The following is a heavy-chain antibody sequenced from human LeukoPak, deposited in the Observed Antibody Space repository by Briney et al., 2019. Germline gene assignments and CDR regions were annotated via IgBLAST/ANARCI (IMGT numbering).Heavy chain of an antibody. CDR3: AIHTPLKSIDY. CDR1: GFSFSTHS. D-gene: IGHD3-9*01. Sequence: NPGGSLRLSCAASGFSFSTHSMNWVRQAPGKGLEWVSSISGSSDFIHYAGSVKGRFTISRDNAVNSLYLLMDSLTAADTAVYYCAIHTPLKSIDYWGQGALVTVSS. CDR2: ISGSSDFI. J-gene: IGHJ4*02. V-gene: IGHV3-21*06.